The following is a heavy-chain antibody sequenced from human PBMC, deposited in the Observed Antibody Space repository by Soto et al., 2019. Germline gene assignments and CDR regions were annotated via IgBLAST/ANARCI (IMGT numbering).Heavy chain of an antibody. CDR2: INHSGST. CDR1: GWSFSGYY. J-gene: IGHJ4*02. CDR3: ARGRYCSGGSCYFDY. D-gene: IGHD2-15*01. Sequence: PXETLSLTCAVDGWSFSGYYWSWIRQPPGKGLDWIGEINHSGSTNYNPSLKSRVTISVDTSKNQFSLKLSSVTAADTAVYYCARGRYCSGGSCYFDYWGQGTLVTVSS. V-gene: IGHV4-34*01.